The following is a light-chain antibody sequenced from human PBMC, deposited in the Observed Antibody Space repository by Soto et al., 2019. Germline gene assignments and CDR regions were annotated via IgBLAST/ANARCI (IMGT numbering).Light chain of an antibody. Sequence: EIVLTQSPATLSLSPGERATLSCRASQSVSSYLAWYQQKPGQAPRLLIHEASNRATGIPARFSGSGSGTEFTRTISSLEPEDFAVYYCQQRSNWPQIPFGGGTKVEIK. J-gene: IGKJ4*01. CDR1: QSVSSY. CDR3: QQRSNWPQIP. CDR2: EAS. V-gene: IGKV3-11*01.